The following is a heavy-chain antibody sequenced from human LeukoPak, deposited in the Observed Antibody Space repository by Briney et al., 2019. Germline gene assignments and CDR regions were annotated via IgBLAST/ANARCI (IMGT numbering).Heavy chain of an antibody. D-gene: IGHD1-1*01. CDR2: IHPVTGDT. CDR3: ASYGPGYNCLIP. J-gene: IGHJ4*02. CDR1: IFTGYY. Sequence: IFTGYYMQWVRQAPGQGLEWMGWIHPVTGDTNYAQRFQGRVTMTRDTSSRTTYMELSRLTSGDTALYYCASYGPGYNCLIPWGQETQVTVSS. V-gene: IGHV1-2*02.